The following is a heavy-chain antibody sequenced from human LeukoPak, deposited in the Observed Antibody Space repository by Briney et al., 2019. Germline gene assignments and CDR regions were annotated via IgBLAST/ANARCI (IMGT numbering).Heavy chain of an antibody. V-gene: IGHV3-23*01. Sequence: GGFLRLSCAASGFTFSSYAMNWVRQAPGKGLEWVSTISGSGGSTYYADSVRGRFTISRDNSKNTLYLQMNSLRAEDTAVYYCAKARAYSSLYYFDSWGQGNLVTVSS. J-gene: IGHJ4*02. CDR3: AKARAYSSLYYFDS. CDR2: ISGSGGST. D-gene: IGHD3-22*01. CDR1: GFTFSSYA.